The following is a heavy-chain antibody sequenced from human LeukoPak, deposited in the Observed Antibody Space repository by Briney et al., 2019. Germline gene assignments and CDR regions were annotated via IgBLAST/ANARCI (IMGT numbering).Heavy chain of an antibody. CDR2: ISGSGGST. V-gene: IGHV3-23*01. J-gene: IGHJ4*02. Sequence: GGSLRLSCAASGFTFSSYAMSWVRQAPGKGLEWVSAISGSGGSTYYADSEKGRFTISRDNSKNTLYLQMNSLRAEDTAVYYCAKSGYGSGSYDYWGQGTLVTVSS. CDR3: AKSGYGSGSYDY. D-gene: IGHD3-10*01. CDR1: GFTFSSYA.